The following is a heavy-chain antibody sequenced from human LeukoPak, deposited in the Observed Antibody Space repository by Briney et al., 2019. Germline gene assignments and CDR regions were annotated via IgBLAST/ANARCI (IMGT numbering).Heavy chain of an antibody. J-gene: IGHJ6*03. CDR3: ARKYGYSSSPGYYYYYMDV. D-gene: IGHD6-6*01. CDR1: GYTFTSYD. V-gene: IGHV1-8*03. CDR2: MNPNSGNT. Sequence: ASVKVSCKASGYTFTSYDINWVRQATGQGLEWMGWMNPNSGNTGYAQKFQGRVTITRNTSISTAYMELSSLRSEDTAVYYCARKYGYSSSPGYYYYYMDVWGKGTTVTVSS.